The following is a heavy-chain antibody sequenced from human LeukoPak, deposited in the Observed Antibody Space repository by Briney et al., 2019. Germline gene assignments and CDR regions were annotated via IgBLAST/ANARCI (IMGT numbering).Heavy chain of an antibody. D-gene: IGHD6-13*01. CDR2: INSDGSIT. CDR3: ARAQSREQQLPFDY. J-gene: IGHJ4*02. V-gene: IGHV3-74*01. CDR1: GFTFSSYN. Sequence: GGSLRLSCAASGFTFSSYNMNWVRQVPGKGLVWVSRINSDGSITTYADSVKGRFTISRDNAKNTLYLQMNSLRAEDTAVYYCARAQSREQQLPFDYWGQGTLVTVSS.